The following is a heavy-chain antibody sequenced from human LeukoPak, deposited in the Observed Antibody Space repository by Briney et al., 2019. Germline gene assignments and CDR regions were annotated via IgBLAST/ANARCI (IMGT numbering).Heavy chain of an antibody. CDR2: ISYDGSNK. Sequence: AGGSLRLSCAASGFSFSNYALHWVRQAPGKGLEWVAVISYDGSNKYYADSVKGRFTISRDNSMDTLFLQMNSLRAEHTAVYYCAKEGYIVATISYFDYWGQGTLVTVSS. J-gene: IGHJ4*02. D-gene: IGHD5-12*01. V-gene: IGHV3-30-3*01. CDR1: GFSFSNYA. CDR3: AKEGYIVATISYFDY.